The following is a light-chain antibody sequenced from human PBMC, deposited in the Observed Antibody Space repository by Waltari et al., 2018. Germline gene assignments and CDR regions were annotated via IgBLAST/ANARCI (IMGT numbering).Light chain of an antibody. CDR2: GAS. V-gene: IGKV3-20*01. J-gene: IGKJ1*01. Sequence: EIVLTQSPGTLSLSPGERATLSCRPSQSVSRALAWYQQKPGQAPRLLISGASNRATGIPDRFSGSGSGTDFSLTVSSLEPEDFAVYYCQHYVRLPATFGQGTKVEIK. CDR3: QHYVRLPAT. CDR1: QSVSRA.